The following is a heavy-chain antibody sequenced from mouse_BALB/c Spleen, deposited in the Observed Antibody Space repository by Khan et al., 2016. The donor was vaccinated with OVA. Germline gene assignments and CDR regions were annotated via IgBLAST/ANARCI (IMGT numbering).Heavy chain of an antibody. D-gene: IGHD1-1*01. CDR1: GYSITSGYA. V-gene: IGHV3-2*02. CDR2: ISYSGST. CDR3: ARNNNYGYAMDY. Sequence: EVQLQESGPGLVKPSQSLSLTCTVTGYSITSGYAWNWIRQFPGNKLEWMGYISYSGSTSYNPSLRSRISITRDTSKNQFFLQLNSVTTEDTATYYCARNNNYGYAMDYWGQGTSVTVSS. J-gene: IGHJ4*01.